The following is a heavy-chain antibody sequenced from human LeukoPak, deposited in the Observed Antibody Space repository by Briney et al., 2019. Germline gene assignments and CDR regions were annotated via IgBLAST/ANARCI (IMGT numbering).Heavy chain of an antibody. J-gene: IGHJ3*02. CDR1: GFTFDDYG. CDR3: ARAGYGSEKNAFDI. V-gene: IGHV3-20*01. D-gene: IGHD3-10*01. CDR2: INWNGGST. Sequence: PGGSLRLSCAASGFTFDDYGMSWVRHAPGKGLEWVSGINWNGGSTGYADSVKGRFTISRDNAKNSLYLQMNSLRAEDTAVYDCARAGYGSEKNAFDIWGQGTRV.